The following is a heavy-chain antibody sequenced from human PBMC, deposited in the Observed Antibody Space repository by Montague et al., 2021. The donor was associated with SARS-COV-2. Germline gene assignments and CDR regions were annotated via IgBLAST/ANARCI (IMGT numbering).Heavy chain of an antibody. CDR3: ARGRPVQGWIRHFESVSSCGLDL. D-gene: IGHD2-21*01. V-gene: IGHV4-34*01. CDR1: RGSVKSYY. J-gene: IGHJ4*03. Sequence: SETLSLTCAVYRGSVKSYYWTWIRQAPGKGLAWIGEINHSGTTNYNPSLKSRVTMSIDASKRKFSLRLNSVSAADTAVYFCARGRPVQGWIRHFESVSSCGLDLWAPGSLVIVS. CDR2: INHSGTT.